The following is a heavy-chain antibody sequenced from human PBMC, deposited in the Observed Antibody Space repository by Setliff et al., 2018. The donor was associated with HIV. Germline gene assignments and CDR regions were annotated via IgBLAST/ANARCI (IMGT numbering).Heavy chain of an antibody. Sequence: KTSETLSLTWTVSRGSISSTTYFWGWIRQPPGKGLEWIGNIFYTGSTYYNPSLKSRVTISLDTSNRRFSLKLSPVTAADTAVYYCARDRLGRGGSGYSDWGQGTLVTVSS. D-gene: IGHD3-22*01. V-gene: IGHV4-39*07. J-gene: IGHJ4*02. CDR1: RGSISSTTYF. CDR3: ARDRLGRGGSGYSD. CDR2: IFYTGST.